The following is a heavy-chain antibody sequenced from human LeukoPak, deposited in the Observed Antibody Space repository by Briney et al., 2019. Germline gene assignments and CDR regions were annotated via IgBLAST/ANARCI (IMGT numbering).Heavy chain of an antibody. Sequence: PGGSLRLSCAASGFTFSSYWMSWVRQAPGKGLEWVANIKQDGSEKYYVDSVKGRFTISRDNAKNSLYPKMNSLRAEDTAVYYCARSGIAVYDGAWFDPWGQGTLVTVSS. D-gene: IGHD6-19*01. CDR3: ARSGIAVYDGAWFDP. CDR1: GFTFSSYW. J-gene: IGHJ5*02. V-gene: IGHV3-7*01. CDR2: IKQDGSEK.